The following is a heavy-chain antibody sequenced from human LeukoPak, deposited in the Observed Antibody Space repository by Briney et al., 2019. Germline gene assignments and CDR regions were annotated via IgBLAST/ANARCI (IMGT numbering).Heavy chain of an antibody. Sequence: GGSLRLSCAASGFTFSSYAMHWVRQAPGKGLEWVAVISYDGSSKYYADSVKGRFTISRDNSKNTLYLQMNSLRAEDTAVYYCAREGPRVNYDILTGYYTLYGMDVWGQGTTVTVSS. D-gene: IGHD3-9*01. CDR2: ISYDGSSK. CDR3: AREGPRVNYDILTGYYTLYGMDV. J-gene: IGHJ6*02. V-gene: IGHV3-30-3*01. CDR1: GFTFSSYA.